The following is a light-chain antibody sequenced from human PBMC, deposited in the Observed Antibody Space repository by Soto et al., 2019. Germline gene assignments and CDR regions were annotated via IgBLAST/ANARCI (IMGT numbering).Light chain of an antibody. Sequence: DIVMTQSPLSLPVTPGEPASISCRSSQSLLHSNGYNYLDWYLQKPGQSPQLLIYLGSNRASGVPDRFSGSGSGTDFTLKISRVEAEDVGVYYCMQALQTPPQNTVGQGTRLEIK. J-gene: IGKJ5*01. V-gene: IGKV2-28*01. CDR3: MQALQTPPQNT. CDR1: QSLLHSNGYNY. CDR2: LGS.